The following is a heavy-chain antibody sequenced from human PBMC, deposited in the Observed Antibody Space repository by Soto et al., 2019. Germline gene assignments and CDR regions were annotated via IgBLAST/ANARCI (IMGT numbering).Heavy chain of an antibody. V-gene: IGHV3-64D*08. CDR2: ISSNGGST. D-gene: IGHD2-15*01. J-gene: IGHJ4*02. Sequence: PGGSLRLSCSASGFTFSSYAMHWVRQAPGKGLEYVSAISSNGGSTYYADSVKGRFTISRDNSKNTLYLQMSSLRAEDTAVYYCVKDPPRVAATHTTGYWGQGTLVTVSS. CDR3: VKDPPRVAATHTTGY. CDR1: GFTFSSYA.